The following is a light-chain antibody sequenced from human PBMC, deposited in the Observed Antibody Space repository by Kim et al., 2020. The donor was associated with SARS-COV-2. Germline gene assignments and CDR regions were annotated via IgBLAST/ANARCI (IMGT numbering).Light chain of an antibody. CDR3: QVWDSRSDHVV. CDR1: NIGTKS. V-gene: IGLV3-21*04. CDR2: YDA. J-gene: IGLJ2*01. Sequence: YELTQPPSVSVAPGKTARITCGGDNIGTKSVHWYQQESGQAPVLVIYYDADRPAGIPERFSGSKSGNTATLTISRVEAGDEADYYCQVWDSRSDHVVFGGGTQLTVL.